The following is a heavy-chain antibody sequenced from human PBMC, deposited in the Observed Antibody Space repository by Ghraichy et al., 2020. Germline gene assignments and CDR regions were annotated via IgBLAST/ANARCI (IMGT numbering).Heavy chain of an antibody. CDR3: ARGVAQYYFDY. CDR1: SDSISSYY. V-gene: IGHV4-59*01. J-gene: IGHJ4*02. CDR2: IYDSGST. D-gene: IGHD2-21*01. Sequence: SETLSLTCTVSSDSISSYYWSWIRQPPGKGLEWIGYIYDSGSTNYNPSLKSRVTISVDTSMNQFSLKLSSVTAADTAVYYCARGVAQYYFDYWGQGTLVTVFS.